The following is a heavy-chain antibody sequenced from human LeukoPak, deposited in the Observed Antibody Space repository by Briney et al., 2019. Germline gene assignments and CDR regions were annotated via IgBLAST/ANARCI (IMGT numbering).Heavy chain of an antibody. CDR1: GFTFSAYW. CDR2: IRQDGSDK. CDR3: AKGTSGGNSGSAFDI. D-gene: IGHD4-23*01. V-gene: IGHV3-7*03. Sequence: GGSLRLSCAASGFTFSAYWMSWVRQAPGKGLEWVANIRQDGSDKYYVDSVKGRFTISRDNAKNSLYLQLNSLRAEDTALYYCAKGTSGGNSGSAFDIWGQGTMVTVSS. J-gene: IGHJ3*02.